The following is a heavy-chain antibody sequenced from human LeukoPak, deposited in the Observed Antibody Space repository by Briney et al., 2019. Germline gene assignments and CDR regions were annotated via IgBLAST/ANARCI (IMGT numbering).Heavy chain of an antibody. Sequence: GGSLRLSCAASGFTFDDYAMHWVRQAPGKGLEWVSGISGSGGSTYYADSVKGRFTISRDNSKNTLYLQMNSLRAEDTAVYYCAKDRHVYLHPFDYWXQGTLVTVSS. CDR1: GFTFDDYA. CDR2: ISGSGGST. CDR3: AKDRHVYLHPFDY. D-gene: IGHD2/OR15-2a*01. V-gene: IGHV3-23*01. J-gene: IGHJ4*02.